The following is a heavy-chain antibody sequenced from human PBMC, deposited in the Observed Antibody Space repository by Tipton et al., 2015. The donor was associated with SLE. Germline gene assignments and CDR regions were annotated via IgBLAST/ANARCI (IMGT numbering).Heavy chain of an antibody. D-gene: IGHD3/OR15-3a*01. CDR2: IYTSGST. V-gene: IGHV4-4*08. CDR1: GGSISSYY. J-gene: IGHJ3*02. Sequence: TLSLTCSVSGGSISSYYWNWIRQPPGKALEWIGRIYTSGSTNYNPSLKSRVTISVDTSKNQFSLKLSSVTAADTAVYYCARGGLDAPFDIWGQGTMVTVSS. CDR3: ARGGLDAPFDI.